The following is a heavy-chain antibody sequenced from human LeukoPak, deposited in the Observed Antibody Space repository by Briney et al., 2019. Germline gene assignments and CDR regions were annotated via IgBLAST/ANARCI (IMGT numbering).Heavy chain of an antibody. D-gene: IGHD2-2*01. CDR3: ARGHGSQDLYCSSNSCAPFDP. Sequence: ASVKVSCKASGYTFTSYGISWVRQAPGQGLEWMGWISAYNGNTNYAQKLQGRVTMTTDTSTSTAYMELRSLRSDDTAVYYCARGHGSQDLYCSSNSCAPFDPWGQGTLVSVSS. V-gene: IGHV1-18*01. CDR1: GYTFTSYG. J-gene: IGHJ5*02. CDR2: ISAYNGNT.